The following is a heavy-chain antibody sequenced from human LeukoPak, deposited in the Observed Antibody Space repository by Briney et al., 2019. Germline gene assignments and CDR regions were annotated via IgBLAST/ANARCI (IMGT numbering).Heavy chain of an antibody. CDR1: GFTLSNAW. J-gene: IGHJ4*02. D-gene: IGHD4-17*01. CDR2: IKSKTEGGTT. CDR3: STSLTTPFDY. V-gene: IGHV3-15*01. Sequence: GGSLRLSCAASGFTLSNAWMSWVRQAPGKGLEWVGRIKSKTEGGTTDYAAPVNGRFTISRDDSKNTLYLQMNSLNTDDSAVYFCSTSLTTPFDYWGLGTLVTVSS.